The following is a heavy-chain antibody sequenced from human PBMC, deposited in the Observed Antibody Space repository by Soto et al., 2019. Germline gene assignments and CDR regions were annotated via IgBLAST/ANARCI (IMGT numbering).Heavy chain of an antibody. Sequence: QVELVQSGAEVKKPGASVKVSCKASGYTFTSYGISWVRQAPGQGLEWMGWINPYNGNTNYAQKLQGRVTMTTDTSTNTAYMVLRSLRSDDTAVYYCPRDWFGIDYWGQGNLVTVSS. CDR1: GYTFTSYG. D-gene: IGHD3-16*01. CDR3: PRDWFGIDY. J-gene: IGHJ4*02. V-gene: IGHV1-18*01. CDR2: INPYNGNT.